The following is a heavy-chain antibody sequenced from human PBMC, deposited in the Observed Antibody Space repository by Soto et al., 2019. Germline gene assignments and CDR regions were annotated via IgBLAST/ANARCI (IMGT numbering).Heavy chain of an antibody. CDR2: IYHSGST. CDR3: ARVPDR. Sequence: SETLSLTCTVSGGSISSGGYSWSWIRQPPGKGLEWIGYIYHSGSTYHNPSLKSRVTISVDRSKNQFSLKLSSVTAADTAVYYCARVPDRWGQGTLVTVS. D-gene: IGHD2-2*01. J-gene: IGHJ5*02. V-gene: IGHV4-30-2*01. CDR1: GGSISSGGYS.